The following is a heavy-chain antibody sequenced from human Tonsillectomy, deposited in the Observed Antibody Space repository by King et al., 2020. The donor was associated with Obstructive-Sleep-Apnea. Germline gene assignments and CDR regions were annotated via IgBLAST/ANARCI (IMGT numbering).Heavy chain of an antibody. CDR2: ISNDGRKK. V-gene: IGHV3-30*18. D-gene: IGHD3-10*01. CDR3: AKGDSSGSYYRAFEM. CDR1: GFTFSSHG. J-gene: IGHJ3*02. Sequence: QLVQSGGGVVQPGRSLGLSCAASGFTFSSHGMHWVRQAPGKGLECVAVISNDGRKKDYADSVKGRFTISRDNSKNTLYLQMNSLRAEDTAVYYCAKGDSSGSYYRAFEMWGQGTMVTVSS.